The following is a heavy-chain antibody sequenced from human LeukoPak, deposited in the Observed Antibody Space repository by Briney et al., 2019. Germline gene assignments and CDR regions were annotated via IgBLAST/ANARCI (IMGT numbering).Heavy chain of an antibody. Sequence: PSQTLSLTCAVSGGSISSGGYSWSWIRQPPGKGLEWIGYIHHTGKNRYNPSLQSRVTMSVDTSKSEFSLKLSSVTAADTAVYYSAKWHEQLLAFDSWGQGTLVIVSS. D-gene: IGHD1/OR15-1a*01. CDR3: AKWHEQLLAFDS. J-gene: IGHJ4*02. CDR2: IHHTGKN. V-gene: IGHV4-30-2*02. CDR1: GGSISSGGYS.